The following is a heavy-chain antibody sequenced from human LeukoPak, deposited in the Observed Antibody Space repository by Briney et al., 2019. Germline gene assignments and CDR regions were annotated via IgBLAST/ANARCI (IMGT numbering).Heavy chain of an antibody. J-gene: IGHJ4*02. CDR2: IFTRGST. CDR1: GGSISSGSFS. V-gene: IGHV4-61*02. D-gene: IGHD3/OR15-3a*01. CDR3: ARGRQEMTLFGLALFRFDS. Sequence: NPSETLSLTCTVSGGSISSGSFSWSWIRQPAGKGLEWIGRIFTRGSTNYNPSLNSRVAISIDTSKNQFSLKLSSVSAADTAVYYCARGRQEMTLFGLALFRFDSWGQGNLVTVSS.